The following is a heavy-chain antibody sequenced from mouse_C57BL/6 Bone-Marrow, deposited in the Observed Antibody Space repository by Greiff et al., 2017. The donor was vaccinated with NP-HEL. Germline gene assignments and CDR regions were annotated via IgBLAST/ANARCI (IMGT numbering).Heavy chain of an antibody. V-gene: IGHV5-12*01. Sequence: EVMLVESGGGLVQPGGSLKLSCAASGFTFSDYYMYWVRQTPEKRLEWVAYISNGGGSTYYPDTVKGRFTISRDNAKNTLYLQMSRLKSEDTAMYYWSRDYYGGCFDYWGQGTTLTVSS. CDR3: SRDYYGGCFDY. CDR1: GFTFSDYY. D-gene: IGHD1-2*01. CDR2: ISNGGGST. J-gene: IGHJ2*01.